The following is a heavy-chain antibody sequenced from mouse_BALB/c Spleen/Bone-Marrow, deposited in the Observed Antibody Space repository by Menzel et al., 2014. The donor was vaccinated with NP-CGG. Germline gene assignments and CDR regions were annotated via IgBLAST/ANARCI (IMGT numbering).Heavy chain of an antibody. D-gene: IGHD1-1*01. CDR2: INPGSSTI. Sequence: DVMLVESGGGLVQPGGSLNLSCAASGFDFSRYWMSWTRQAPGKGQEWIGEINPGSSTINYTPSLKDKFIISRDNAKDXLYLQMNKVRSEDTALYYCARRDYGSSWAMDYWGQGTSVTVSS. CDR1: GFDFSRYW. V-gene: IGHV4-2*02. CDR3: ARRDYGSSWAMDY. J-gene: IGHJ4*01.